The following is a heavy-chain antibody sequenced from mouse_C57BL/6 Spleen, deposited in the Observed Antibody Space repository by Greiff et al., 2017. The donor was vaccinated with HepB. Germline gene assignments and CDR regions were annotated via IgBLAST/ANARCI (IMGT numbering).Heavy chain of an antibody. CDR3: ARPAQATWDYFDY. J-gene: IGHJ2*01. CDR2: INPSSGYT. V-gene: IGHV1-7*01. CDR1: GYTFTSYW. Sequence: QVQLQQSGAELAKPGASVKLSCKASGYTFTSYWMHWVKQRPGQGLEWIGYINPSSGYTKYNQKFKDKATLTADKSSSTAYMQLSSLTYEDSAVYYCARPAQATWDYFDYWGQGTTLTVSS. D-gene: IGHD3-2*02.